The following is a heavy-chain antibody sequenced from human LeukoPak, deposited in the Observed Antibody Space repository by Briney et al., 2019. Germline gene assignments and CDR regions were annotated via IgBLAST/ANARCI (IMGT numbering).Heavy chain of an antibody. V-gene: IGHV3-23*01. CDR2: ISGSGGST. J-gene: IGHJ6*03. CDR3: AKAGKAMVRGVITYYYYYMDV. D-gene: IGHD3-10*01. Sequence: GGSLRLSCAASGFTFSSYGMGWVRQAPGKGLEWVSAISGSGGSTYYADSVKGRFTISRDNSKNTLYLQMNSLRAEDTAVYYCAKAGKAMVRGVITYYYYYMDVWGKGTTVTISS. CDR1: GFTFSSYG.